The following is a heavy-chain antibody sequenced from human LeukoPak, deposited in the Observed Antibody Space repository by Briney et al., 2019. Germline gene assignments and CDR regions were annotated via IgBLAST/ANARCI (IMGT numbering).Heavy chain of an antibody. V-gene: IGHV3-21*01. CDR3: ARVKAGATIENFYYYYMDV. Sequence: NPGGSLRLSCAASGFTFSTYSMNWVPQAPGKGLEWVSSITSSSSYIKYADSVKGRFTISRDNAKNSLYLQMNSLRAEDTAVYYCARVKAGATIENFYYYYMDVWGKGTTVTVSS. J-gene: IGHJ6*03. CDR2: ITSSSSYI. CDR1: GFTFSTYS. D-gene: IGHD1-26*01.